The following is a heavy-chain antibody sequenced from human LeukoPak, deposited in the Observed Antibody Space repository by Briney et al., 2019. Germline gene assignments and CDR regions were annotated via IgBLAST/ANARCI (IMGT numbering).Heavy chain of an antibody. Sequence: GGSLRLSCAASGFTFSSYGMHWVRQAPGKGLEWVAFIRYDGSNKYYADSVKDRFTISRDNSKNTLYLQMNSLRAEDTAVYYCAKDPHLGELSLGFDPWGQGTLVTVSS. D-gene: IGHD3-16*02. CDR2: IRYDGSNK. CDR3: AKDPHLGELSLGFDP. V-gene: IGHV3-30*02. J-gene: IGHJ5*02. CDR1: GFTFSSYG.